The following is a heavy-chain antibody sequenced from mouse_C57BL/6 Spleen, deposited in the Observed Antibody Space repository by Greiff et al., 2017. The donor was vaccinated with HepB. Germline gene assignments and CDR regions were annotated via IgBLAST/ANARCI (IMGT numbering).Heavy chain of an antibody. D-gene: IGHD2-5*01. CDR2: IYPGDGDT. CDR1: GYAFSSSW. Sequence: QVQLQHSGPELVKPGASVKISCKASGYAFSSSWMNWVKQRPGKGLEWIGRIYPGDGDTNYNGKFKGKATLTADKSSSTAYMQLSSLTSEDSAVYFCARSYYSNYEGVFDYWGQGTTLTVSS. V-gene: IGHV1-82*01. CDR3: ARSYYSNYEGVFDY. J-gene: IGHJ2*01.